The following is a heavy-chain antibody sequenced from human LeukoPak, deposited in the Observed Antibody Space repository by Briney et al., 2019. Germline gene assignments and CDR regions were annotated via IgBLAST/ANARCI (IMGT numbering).Heavy chain of an antibody. V-gene: IGHV1-2*02. D-gene: IGHD3-10*01. Sequence: ASVKVSCKASGYSFSGNYIRWVRQAPAQGLEWMGWINPKTGSTNYAEKFQGRVTMTRDTSISTCYMELSRLRSDDVAVYYCARSSGGSGRWGDNWFDPWGQGTLVIVSS. CDR3: ARSSGGSGRWGDNWFDP. CDR1: GYSFSGNY. J-gene: IGHJ5*02. CDR2: INPKTGST.